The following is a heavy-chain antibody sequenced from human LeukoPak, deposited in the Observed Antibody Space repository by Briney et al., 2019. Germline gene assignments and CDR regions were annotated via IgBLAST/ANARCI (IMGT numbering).Heavy chain of an antibody. CDR3: TSSISGSAYGMDV. CDR2: IRTKANSHAT. CDR1: GFPFSGSP. D-gene: IGHD1-26*01. J-gene: IGHJ6*02. Sequence: GGSLRLSCAASGFPFSGSPMHWVRQASGKGLGWVCRIRTKANSHATAYAASVKGRFTISRDDSKNTAYLQMNSLKTEDTAVYYCTSSISGSAYGMDVWGQGTTVTVSS. V-gene: IGHV3-73*01.